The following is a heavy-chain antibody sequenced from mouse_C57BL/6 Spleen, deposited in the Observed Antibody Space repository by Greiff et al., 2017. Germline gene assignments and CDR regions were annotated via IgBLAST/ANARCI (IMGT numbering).Heavy chain of an antibody. D-gene: IGHD1-1*01. CDR2: IRLKSDNYAT. V-gene: IGHV6-3*01. CDR3: TGQYYYGTYWYFDV. CDR1: GFTFSNYW. Sequence: EVQGVESGGGLVQPGGSMKLSCVASGFTFSNYWMNWVRQSPEKGLEWVAQIRLKSDNYATHYAESVKGRFTISRDDSKSSVYLQMNNLRAEYTGIYYCTGQYYYGTYWYFDVWGTGTTVTVSS. J-gene: IGHJ1*03.